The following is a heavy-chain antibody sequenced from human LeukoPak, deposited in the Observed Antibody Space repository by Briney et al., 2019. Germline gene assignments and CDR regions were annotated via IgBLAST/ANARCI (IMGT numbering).Heavy chain of an antibody. D-gene: IGHD5-12*01. CDR2: ISRNGGST. CDR3: ARGGRGHDFSPNYYYGLDA. CDR1: GFTFDSYA. Sequence: GGSLRLSCAASGFTFDSYAMHWVRQAPGKGLEYVSAISRNGGSTFYANSVKGRFTISRDNSKNTLYLQMGSLRPEDTAVYYCARGGRGHDFSPNYYYGLDAWGQGTTVTVSS. V-gene: IGHV3-64*01. J-gene: IGHJ6*02.